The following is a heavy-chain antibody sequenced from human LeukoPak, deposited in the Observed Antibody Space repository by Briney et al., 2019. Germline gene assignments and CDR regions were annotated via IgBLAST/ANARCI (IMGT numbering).Heavy chain of an antibody. V-gene: IGHV3-53*01. CDR2: IYSSGST. CDR1: GFTVSTYY. J-gene: IGHJ3*02. D-gene: IGHD2-15*01. Sequence: PGGSLRLSCAASGFTVSTYYMTWVRQAPGKGLEWVSVIYSSGSTYYADSVKGRFTISRDISKNTLYLRMNSLRADDTAVYYCATRSYCSGGSCYSLPDAFDIWGQGTMVTVSS. CDR3: ATRSYCSGGSCYSLPDAFDI.